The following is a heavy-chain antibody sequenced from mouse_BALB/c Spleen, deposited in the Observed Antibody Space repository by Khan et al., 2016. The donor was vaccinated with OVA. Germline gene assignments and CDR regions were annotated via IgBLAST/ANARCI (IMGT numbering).Heavy chain of an antibody. V-gene: IGHV2-6-4*01. CDR1: GFSLSRYN. Sequence: QMQLEESGPGLVAPSQSLSSTCTVSGFSLSRYNIHWVRQPPGKGLEWLGVIWGGGGTDYNSTLKSRLSISKDNSKSQVFLKMNSLQTDDTAMYYCASAYYRYDGYYAMDYWGQGTSVTVSS. D-gene: IGHD2-14*01. CDR3: ASAYYRYDGYYAMDY. CDR2: IWGGGGT. J-gene: IGHJ4*01.